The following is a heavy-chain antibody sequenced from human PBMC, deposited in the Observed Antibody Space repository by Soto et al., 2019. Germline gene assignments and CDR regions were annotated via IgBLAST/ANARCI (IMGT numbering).Heavy chain of an antibody. Sequence: ASVKVSCKASGGTFSSYAINWVRQATGQGLEWMGWMNPNSGNTGYAQKFQGRVTMTRNTSISTAYMELSSLRSEDTAVYYCASVATIFRGWYSYFSYYYMDVWGKGTTVTVSS. J-gene: IGHJ6*03. CDR3: ASVATIFRGWYSYFSYYYMDV. CDR2: MNPNSGNT. V-gene: IGHV1-8*02. D-gene: IGHD5-12*01. CDR1: GGTFSSYA.